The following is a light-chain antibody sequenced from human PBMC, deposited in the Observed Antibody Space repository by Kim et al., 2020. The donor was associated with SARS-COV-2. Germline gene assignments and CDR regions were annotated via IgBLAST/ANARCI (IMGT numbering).Light chain of an antibody. V-gene: IGLV1-47*01. CDR2: VCN. CDR3: AAWDYRLSGRV. Sequence: GYRVTIACSRRASTSGSHSVHWFQPLPASAPNTLIYVCNFRPSRVPDRFSGSQSGSSAPLAISGLRSEDEADYYCAAWDYRLSGRVFGGGTQLTVL. CDR1: ASTSGSHS. J-gene: IGLJ3*02.